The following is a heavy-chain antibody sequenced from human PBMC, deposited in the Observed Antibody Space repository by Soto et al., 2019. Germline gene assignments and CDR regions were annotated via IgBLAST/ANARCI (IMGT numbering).Heavy chain of an antibody. CDR1: GFTCSSYS. CDR2: ISSSSSYI. CDR3: AGDLPDGEYEDYYYIDV. J-gene: IGHJ6*03. Sequence: EVQLVESGGGLVKPGGSLRLSCAASGFTCSSYSMNWVRQAPGKGLEWVSSISSSSSYIYYADSVKGRFTISRDNAKNALYLQMNRLRAEDTAVYYCAGDLPDGEYEDYYYIDVWGKGTTVTVSS. D-gene: IGHD4-17*01. V-gene: IGHV3-21*01.